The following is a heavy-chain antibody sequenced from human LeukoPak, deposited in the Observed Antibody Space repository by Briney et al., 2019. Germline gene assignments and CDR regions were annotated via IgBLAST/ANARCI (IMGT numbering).Heavy chain of an antibody. Sequence: ASVKVSCKASGYTFTSYYMHWVRQAPGQGLEWMGIINPSGGSTSYAQKFQGRVTMTRDTSTSTVYMELSSLRSEDTAVYYCARISDSYDILTGYTAFDIWGQGTMVTVSS. CDR2: INPSGGST. CDR3: ARISDSYDILTGYTAFDI. D-gene: IGHD3-9*01. V-gene: IGHV1-46*01. J-gene: IGHJ3*02. CDR1: GYTFTSYY.